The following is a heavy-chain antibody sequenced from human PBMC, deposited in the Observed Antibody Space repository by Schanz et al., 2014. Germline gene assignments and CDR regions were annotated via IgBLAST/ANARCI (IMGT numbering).Heavy chain of an antibody. D-gene: IGHD2-2*01. V-gene: IGHV3-48*01. CDR2: IGSSSSRI. CDR1: GITFSSNS. J-gene: IGHJ4*02. CDR3: ARESSNDIVLVPGAVFDH. Sequence: EVHLVESGGGLVQPGGSLRLSCAASGITFSSNSMNWVRQAPGKGLEWISYIGSSSSRIDHADSVKGRFTISRDNAKNSLYLQMNSLRPGDTAVYYCARESSNDIVLVPGAVFDHWGQGILXTVSS.